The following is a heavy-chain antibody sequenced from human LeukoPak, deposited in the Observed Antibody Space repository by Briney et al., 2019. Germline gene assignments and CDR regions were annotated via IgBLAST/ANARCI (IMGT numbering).Heavy chain of an antibody. J-gene: IGHJ4*02. CDR1: GVAFSNAW. V-gene: IGHV3-15*01. CDR3: TTQPVQFYCGGCTFSY. D-gene: IGHD2-21*01. CDR2: IKSKTDGGTT. Sequence: PGGSLRLSCAASGVAFSNAWMSGGRQAPGKGLEWVGRIKSKTDGGTTDYAAPVKGRFTISRDDSKHTLYLKMNSLKTADTAVYYCTTQPVQFYCGGCTFSYWGQGPLVPVSS.